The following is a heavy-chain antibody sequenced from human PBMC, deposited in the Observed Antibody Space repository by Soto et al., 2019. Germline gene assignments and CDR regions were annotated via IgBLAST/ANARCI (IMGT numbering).Heavy chain of an antibody. Sequence: SETLSLTCAVYGGSFSGYYWSWIRQPPGKGLEWIGEINHSGSTNYNPSLKSRVTISVDTSKNQFSLKLSSVTAADTAVYYCARYRWGYSGRWFDPWGQGTLVTVSS. CDR2: INHSGST. D-gene: IGHD2-21*01. CDR3: ARYRWGYSGRWFDP. J-gene: IGHJ5*02. CDR1: GGSFSGYY. V-gene: IGHV4-34*01.